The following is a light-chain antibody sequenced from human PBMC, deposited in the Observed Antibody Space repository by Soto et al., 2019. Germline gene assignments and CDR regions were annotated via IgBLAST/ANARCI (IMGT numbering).Light chain of an antibody. V-gene: IGLV2-11*01. Sequence: QSALTQPRSVSGSPGQSVTIPCTGTSSDVGRYNYVSWYQQHPGKAPRLMIYDVTKRPSGVPDRFSGSKSGNTASLTISGLQAEDEADYYCCSYTGSYTPSYVFGTGTKLTV. CDR3: CSYTGSYTPSYV. CDR2: DVT. J-gene: IGLJ1*01. CDR1: SSDVGRYNY.